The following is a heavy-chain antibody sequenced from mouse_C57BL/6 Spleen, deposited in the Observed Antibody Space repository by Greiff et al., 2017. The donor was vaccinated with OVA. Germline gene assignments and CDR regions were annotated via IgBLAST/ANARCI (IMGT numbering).Heavy chain of an antibody. J-gene: IGHJ1*03. Sequence: EVKLMESGGGLVKPGGSLKLSCAASGFTFSSYAMSWVRQTPEQRLEWVATISDGGSYTYYPDNVKGRFTISRDNAKNNLYLQMSHLKSEDTAMYYCARDIGYYGSSPYWYFDVWGTGTTVTVSS. D-gene: IGHD1-1*01. CDR3: ARDIGYYGSSPYWYFDV. CDR1: GFTFSSYA. V-gene: IGHV5-4*01. CDR2: ISDGGSYT.